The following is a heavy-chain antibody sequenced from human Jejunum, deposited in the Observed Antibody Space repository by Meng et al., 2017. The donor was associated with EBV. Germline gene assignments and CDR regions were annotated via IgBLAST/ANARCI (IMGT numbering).Heavy chain of an antibody. D-gene: IGHD6-13*01. CDR3: ARVGAAAGTFDP. CDR1: GGSISSSNW. Sequence: QVQLQESGPGLGKPSGTLSLTCAVSGGSISSSNWWRWGRQPPGKGLEWIGGIYHSGSTNYNPSLKSRVTISVDKSKNQFSLKLSSVTAADTAVYYCARVGAAAGTFDPWGRGTLVTVSS. V-gene: IGHV4-4*02. CDR2: IYHSGST. J-gene: IGHJ5*02.